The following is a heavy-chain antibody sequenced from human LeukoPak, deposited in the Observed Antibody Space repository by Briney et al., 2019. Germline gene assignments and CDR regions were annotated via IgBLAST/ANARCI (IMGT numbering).Heavy chain of an antibody. CDR1: GFTFSSYW. CDR2: IKQDGSEK. V-gene: IGHV3-7*01. J-gene: IGHJ6*03. CDR3: ARVAAAFYYYYYMDV. D-gene: IGHD6-13*01. Sequence: GGSLRLSCAASGFTFSSYWMSWVRQAPGKGLEWVANIKQDGSEKYYVDSVKGQFTISRDNAKNSLYLQMNSLRAEDTAVYYCARVAAAFYYYYYMDVWGKGTTVTVSS.